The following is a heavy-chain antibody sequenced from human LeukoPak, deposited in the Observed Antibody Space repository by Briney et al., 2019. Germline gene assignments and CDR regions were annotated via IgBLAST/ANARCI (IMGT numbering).Heavy chain of an antibody. CDR2: ISESGSAI. D-gene: IGHD2-15*01. CDR3: AKAPVTTCSGAYCYPFDY. J-gene: IGHJ4*02. CDR1: GFTFSSYE. Sequence: GGSLRLSCAASGFTFSSYEMNWVRLAPGKGLEWVSYISESGSAIYYADSVKGRFTISGDNAKNSLYLQMNSLRAGDAAVYYCAKAPVTTCSGAYCYPFDYWSQGTLVTVSS. V-gene: IGHV3-48*03.